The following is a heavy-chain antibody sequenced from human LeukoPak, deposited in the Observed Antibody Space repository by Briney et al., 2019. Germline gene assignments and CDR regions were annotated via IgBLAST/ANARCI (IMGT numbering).Heavy chain of an antibody. CDR2: IYRDGKT. CDR1: GFSVSSSY. CDR3: ARVVPAAQTEVLNQNWFDP. D-gene: IGHD2-2*01. Sequence: GGSLRLSCAASGFSVSSSYMSWVRQAPGKGLEWVSIIYRDGKTYYADYVKGRFTISRDNAKNSLYLQMNSLRAEDTAVYYCARVVPAAQTEVLNQNWFDPWGQGTLVTVSS. J-gene: IGHJ5*02. V-gene: IGHV3-53*03.